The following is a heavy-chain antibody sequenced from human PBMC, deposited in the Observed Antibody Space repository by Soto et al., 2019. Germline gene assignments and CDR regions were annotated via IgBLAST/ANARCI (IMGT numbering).Heavy chain of an antibody. Sequence: ASVKVSCKASGYTFTSYAMHWVRQAPGQRLEWMGWINAGNGNTKYSQKFQGRVTITRDTSASTAYMELSSLRSEDTAVYYCARDQVDYYGSGSYYTNWFDPWGQGTLVTVS. CDR1: GYTFTSYA. D-gene: IGHD3-10*01. CDR2: INAGNGNT. V-gene: IGHV1-3*01. J-gene: IGHJ5*02. CDR3: ARDQVDYYGSGSYYTNWFDP.